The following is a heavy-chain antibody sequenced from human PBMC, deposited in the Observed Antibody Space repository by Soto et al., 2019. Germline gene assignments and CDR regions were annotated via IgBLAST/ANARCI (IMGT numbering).Heavy chain of an antibody. CDR2: IHPSDGST. D-gene: IGHD6-13*01. CDR1: GYTFTSYY. Sequence: ASVKVSCKASGYTFTSYYMHWVRQAPGQGLEWMGIIHPSDGSTSYAQEFQGRVTMTRDTSMSTVYMEVSSLISGDTAVYYCARSSSSIDYWGQGTPVTVSS. J-gene: IGHJ4*02. CDR3: ARSSSSIDY. V-gene: IGHV1-46*01.